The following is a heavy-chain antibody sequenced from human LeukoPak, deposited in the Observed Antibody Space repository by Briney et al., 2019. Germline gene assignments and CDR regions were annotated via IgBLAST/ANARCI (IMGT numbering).Heavy chain of an antibody. CDR2: INPNSGGT. V-gene: IGHV1-2*02. CDR1: GYTFTGYY. J-gene: IGHJ6*03. CDR3: ASDRLGATIAYYYMDV. D-gene: IGHD5-12*01. Sequence: GASVKVSCKASGYTFTGYYMHWVRQAPGQGLEWMGWINPNSGGTNYAQKFQGRVTMTRDTSISTAYMELSRLRSDDTAVYYCASDRLGATIAYYYMDVWGKGTTVTVSS.